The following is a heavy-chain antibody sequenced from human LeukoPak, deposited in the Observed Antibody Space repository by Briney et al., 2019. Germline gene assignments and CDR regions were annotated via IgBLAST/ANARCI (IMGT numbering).Heavy chain of an antibody. J-gene: IGHJ5*02. CDR1: GYTFTGYY. CDR2: INPNSGGT. D-gene: IGHD4-11*01. V-gene: IGHV1-2*02. CDR3: ARGGETTVSDNWFDP. Sequence: ASVKVSCKASGYTFTGYYMHWVRQAPGQGLEWMGWINPNSGGTNYAQKFQGRVTMTRDTSISTAYMDLSRLRSDDTAVYYCARGGETTVSDNWFDPWGQGTLVTVSS.